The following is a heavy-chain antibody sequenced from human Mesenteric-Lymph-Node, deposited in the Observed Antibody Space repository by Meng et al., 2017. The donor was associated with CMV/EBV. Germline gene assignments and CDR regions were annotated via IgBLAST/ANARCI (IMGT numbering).Heavy chain of an antibody. V-gene: IGHV3-48*03. CDR3: ARSPYGGPLGY. D-gene: IGHD4-23*01. CDR2: ISSSGSTI. Sequence: LSLTCAASGFTFSSYEMNWVRQAPGKGLEWVSYISSSGSTIYYADSVKGRFTISRDNSKNTLSLRMNSLRAEDTAVYYCARSPYGGPLGYWGQGTLVTVSS. CDR1: GFTFSSYE. J-gene: IGHJ4*02.